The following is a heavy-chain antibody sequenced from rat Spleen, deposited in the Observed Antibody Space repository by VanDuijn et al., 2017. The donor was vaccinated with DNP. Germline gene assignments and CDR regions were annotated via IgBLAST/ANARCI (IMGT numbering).Heavy chain of an antibody. V-gene: IGHV5-29*01. CDR2: ISYNGGTP. CDR1: GFTFSKSA. CDR3: ARHVPGYNVMDA. D-gene: IGHD1-4*01. J-gene: IGHJ4*01. Sequence: EVQLVESGGGLVQPGRSLKISCVASGFTFSKSAMAWVRQAPTEGLEWVATISYNGGTPYYRDSVKGRFTISRDNAQSTLYLQMDSLRSEDTATYYCARHVPGYNVMDAWGQGVSVTVSS.